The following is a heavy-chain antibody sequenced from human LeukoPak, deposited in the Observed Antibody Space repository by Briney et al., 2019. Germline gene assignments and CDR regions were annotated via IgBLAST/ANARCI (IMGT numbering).Heavy chain of an antibody. D-gene: IGHD1-14*01. V-gene: IGHV4-4*02. CDR1: GGSISSSNW. Sequence: SETLSLTCAVSGGSISSSNWWSWVRQPPGKVLEWIGDIYHSGSTNYNPSLKSRVTISVDTSKNQFSLKLSSVNAADTAVYYGAKRLIEDNDLRPDNWFDPWGQGTLVTVSS. J-gene: IGHJ5*02. CDR3: AKRLIEDNDLRPDNWFDP. CDR2: IYHSGST.